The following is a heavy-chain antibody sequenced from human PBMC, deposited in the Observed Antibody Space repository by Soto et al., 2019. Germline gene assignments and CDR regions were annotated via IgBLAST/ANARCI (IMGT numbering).Heavy chain of an antibody. Sequence: QVQLEQSGAEVKKPGSSVKVSCKVSGGNFRNFVISWVRQAPGQGLEWMGGVIPNSGTANYAQRFQGRVTITADGSTHTAYMELNNLTPEDTAFYFCARDLGGEATIRFWGQGTLVTVSS. CDR1: GGNFRNFV. CDR2: VIPNSGTA. D-gene: IGHD3-16*01. J-gene: IGHJ4*02. CDR3: ARDLGGEATIRF. V-gene: IGHV1-69*01.